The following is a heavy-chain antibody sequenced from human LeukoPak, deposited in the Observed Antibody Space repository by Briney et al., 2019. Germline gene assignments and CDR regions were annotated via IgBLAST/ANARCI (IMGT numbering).Heavy chain of an antibody. Sequence: PSETLSLTCAVYGGSFSGYYWSWIRQHPGKGLEWIGYIFYSGSTYYNPSLKSRVTISVDTSKNQFSLKLYSVTAADTAVYYCATRPGDYFDAFDIWGQGTMVTVSS. J-gene: IGHJ3*02. V-gene: IGHV4-31*11. CDR3: ATRPGDYFDAFDI. CDR2: IFYSGST. D-gene: IGHD4-17*01. CDR1: GGSFSGYY.